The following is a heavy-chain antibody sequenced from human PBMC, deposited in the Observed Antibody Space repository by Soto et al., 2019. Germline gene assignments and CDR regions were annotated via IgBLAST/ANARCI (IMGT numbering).Heavy chain of an antibody. D-gene: IGHD3-3*01. Sequence: LSLTCTVSGGSISSYYWSWIRQPPGKGLEWIGYIYYSGSTNYNPSLKSRVTISVDTSKNQFSLKLSSVTAADTAVYYCARSSYDFWSGYRLFYGMDFWGQGTTVTVSS. CDR2: IYYSGST. J-gene: IGHJ6*02. V-gene: IGHV4-59*01. CDR3: ARSSYDFWSGYRLFYGMDF. CDR1: GGSISSYY.